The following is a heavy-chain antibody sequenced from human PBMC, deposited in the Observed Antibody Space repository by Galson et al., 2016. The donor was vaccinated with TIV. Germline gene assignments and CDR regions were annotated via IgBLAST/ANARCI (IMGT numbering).Heavy chain of an antibody. CDR1: GYTFRNYG. CDR2: ISSYNGDT. CDR3: ARDRGSMTMILVVDYHYGMDV. V-gene: IGHV1-18*04. Sequence: SVKVSCKASGYTFRNYGFSWVRQAPGQGLEWLGWISSYNGDTNYAHNPRGRLTMTTDSSTTTASMELRSLRSDDTAVYFCARDRGSMTMILVVDYHYGMDVWGQGTTVTVSS. J-gene: IGHJ6*02. D-gene: IGHD3-22*01.